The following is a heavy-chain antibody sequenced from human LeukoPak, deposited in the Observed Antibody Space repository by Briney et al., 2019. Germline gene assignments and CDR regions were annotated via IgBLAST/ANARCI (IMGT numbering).Heavy chain of an antibody. J-gene: IGHJ4*02. V-gene: IGHV3-30*18. CDR3: AKDNIAQGSGSYLDY. CDR2: VSYDGTKK. CDR1: GYAFSSHG. D-gene: IGHD3-10*01. Sequence: PGGSLRLSCAASGYAFSSHGLTWVRQAPGKGLEWVAIVSYDGTKKDYAGSVKGRFSISRDNSKNTLYLQMNSLRAEDTAIYYCAKDNIAQGSGSYLDYWGQGALVTVSS.